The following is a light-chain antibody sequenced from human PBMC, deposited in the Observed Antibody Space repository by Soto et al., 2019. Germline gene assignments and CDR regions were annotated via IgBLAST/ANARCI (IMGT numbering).Light chain of an antibody. CDR2: RNN. CDR1: SSNIGSNY. J-gene: IGLJ3*02. V-gene: IGLV1-47*01. CDR3: AAWDDSLSAWV. Sequence: QSVLTQPPSASGTPGQRVTISCSGSSSNIGSNYVYWYQQLPGTAPKLLIYRNNQRPSGVPDRFSGSKSGTSVSLAISGLRSADEADYYCAAWDDSLSAWVFGGGTKVTVL.